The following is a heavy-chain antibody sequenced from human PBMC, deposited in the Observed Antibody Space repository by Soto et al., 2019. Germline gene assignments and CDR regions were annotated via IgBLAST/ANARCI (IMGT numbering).Heavy chain of an antibody. CDR2: IYHSGST. J-gene: IGHJ4*02. V-gene: IGHV4-30-2*01. CDR3: ARGMAEEQIFYYFDY. CDR1: GGSISSGGYS. Sequence: SETLSLTCAVSGGSISSGGYSWSWIRQPPGKGMEWIGYIYHSGSTYYNPSLKSRVTISVDASKSQFYLKLRSVTAADTAFYYCARGMAEEQIFYYFDYWGQGALVTVSS. D-gene: IGHD3-9*01.